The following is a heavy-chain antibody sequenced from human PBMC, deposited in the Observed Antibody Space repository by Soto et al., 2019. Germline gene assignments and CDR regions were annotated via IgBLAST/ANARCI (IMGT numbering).Heavy chain of an antibody. Sequence: EVQLLGSGGGLVQPGGSLRLSCAASGFTFSSHVMNWVRQAPGKGLEWVAAISGGGGTTFYGDSVEGRFTMSRDNSKNTLFLQMNSLRAEDTAVYYCARGPRAPPPHDYGMDVWGQGTTVTVSS. V-gene: IGHV3-23*01. CDR3: ARGPRAPPPHDYGMDV. CDR1: GFTFSSHV. J-gene: IGHJ6*02. CDR2: ISGGGGTT.